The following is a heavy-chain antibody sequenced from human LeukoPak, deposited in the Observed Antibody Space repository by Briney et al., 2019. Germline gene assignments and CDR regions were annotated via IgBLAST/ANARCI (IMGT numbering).Heavy chain of an antibody. CDR3: ARRKAHDFWTPNDAFDI. D-gene: IGHD3-3*01. Sequence: ASVKVSCKASGYTFTGYYMHWVRQAPGQGLEWMGWINPNSGGTNYAQEFQGRVTMTRDTSISTAYMELSRLRSDDTAVYYCARRKAHDFWTPNDAFDIWGQGTMVTVSS. J-gene: IGHJ3*02. V-gene: IGHV1-2*02. CDR2: INPNSGGT. CDR1: GYTFTGYY.